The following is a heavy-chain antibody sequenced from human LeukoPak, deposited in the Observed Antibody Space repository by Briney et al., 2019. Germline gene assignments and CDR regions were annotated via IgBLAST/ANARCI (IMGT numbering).Heavy chain of an antibody. J-gene: IGHJ5*02. V-gene: IGHV1-2*06. D-gene: IGHD3-10*01. CDR3: ARDGSGSYYNPNNWFDP. CDR1: GYTFTGYY. CDR2: INPNSGGT. Sequence: SVKVSCKASGYTFTGYYMHWVRQAPGQGLEWMGRINPNSGGTNYAQKFQGRVTMTRDTSISTAYMELSRLRSDDTAVYYCARDGSGSYYNPNNWFDPWGQGTLVTVSS.